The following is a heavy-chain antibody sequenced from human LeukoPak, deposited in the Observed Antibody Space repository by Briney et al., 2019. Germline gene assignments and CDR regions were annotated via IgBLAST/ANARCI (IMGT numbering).Heavy chain of an antibody. Sequence: GGSLRLSCAAPGFTFAIHAMTWVRQAPGKGLDWVSGISGDGASTHYAESVKGQFTISRDNSQNTLFLQMNSLRVEDTAIYYCATPYSYGYYFDYWGQGTLVTVSS. D-gene: IGHD5-18*01. V-gene: IGHV3-23*01. CDR3: ATPYSYGYYFDY. J-gene: IGHJ4*02. CDR1: GFTFAIHA. CDR2: ISGDGAST.